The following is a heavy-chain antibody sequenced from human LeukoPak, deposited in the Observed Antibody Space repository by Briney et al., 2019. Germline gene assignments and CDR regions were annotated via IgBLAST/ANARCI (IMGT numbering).Heavy chain of an antibody. D-gene: IGHD6-13*01. CDR2: ISASGGST. CDR1: GFTFSSYA. CDR3: ARDIPGGGTGY. Sequence: GGSLRLSCAASGFTFSSYAMSWVRQAPGKGLEWVSAISASGGSTYYADSVKGRFTISRDNAKNSLYLQMNSLRAEDTAVYYCARDIPGGGTGYWGQGTLVTVSS. V-gene: IGHV3-23*01. J-gene: IGHJ4*02.